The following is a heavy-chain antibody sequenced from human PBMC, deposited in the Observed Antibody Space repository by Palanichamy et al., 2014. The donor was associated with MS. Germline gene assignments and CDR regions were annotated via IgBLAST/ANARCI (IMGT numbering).Heavy chain of an antibody. CDR3: ARGAAILTGDMGLEY. CDR1: GFIFSTYG. Sequence: QVQLVESGGGVVQPGRSLRLSCAASGFIFSTYGMHWVRQAPGKGLEWVALIWYDGSNKYYADSVKGRFTISRDNSKNTLYLQMNSLGVEDTAVYYCARGAAILTGDMGLEYWGQGTLVTVSS. D-gene: IGHD3-9*01. V-gene: IGHV3-33*01. CDR2: IWYDGSNK. J-gene: IGHJ4*02.